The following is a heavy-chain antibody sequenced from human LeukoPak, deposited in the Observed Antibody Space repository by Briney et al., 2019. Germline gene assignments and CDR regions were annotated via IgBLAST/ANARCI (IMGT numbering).Heavy chain of an antibody. D-gene: IGHD1-7*01. CDR2: INPNSGDT. CDR1: GYTFTDSY. Sequence: ASVKVSCEASGYTFTDSYMDWVRQAPGQGLEWMGWINPNSGDTNYAQKFQGRVTMTRDTSISTAYMELSRLTSDDTAVYYCTRDINWNYGYWGQGTLVTVSS. CDR3: TRDINWNYGY. V-gene: IGHV1-2*02. J-gene: IGHJ4*02.